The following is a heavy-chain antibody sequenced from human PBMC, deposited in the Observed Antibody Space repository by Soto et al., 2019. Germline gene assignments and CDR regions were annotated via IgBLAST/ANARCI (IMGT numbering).Heavy chain of an antibody. CDR3: AKDQDIVVVPAAMPVSGY. V-gene: IGHV3-23*01. J-gene: IGHJ4*02. CDR2: ISGSGGST. Sequence: GGSLRLSCAASGFTFSSYAMSWVRQAPGKGLEWVSAISGSGGSTYYADSVKGRFTISRDNSKNTLYLQMNSLRAEDTAVYYCAKDQDIVVVPAAMPVSGYWGQGTLVTVSS. CDR1: GFTFSSYA. D-gene: IGHD2-2*01.